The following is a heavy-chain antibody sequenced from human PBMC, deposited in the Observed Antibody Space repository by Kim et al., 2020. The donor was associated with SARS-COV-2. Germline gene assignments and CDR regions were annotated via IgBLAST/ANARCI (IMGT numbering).Heavy chain of an antibody. Sequence: GGSLRLSCTTSGFTFTGYAMSWVRQAPGKGLERVSSIDGSDGTTYYVDSVKGRFTVSRDNSKNTLYLQMRTLRADDTAVYYCMKGGWGSIWDHWGQGTLVTVSS. V-gene: IGHV3-23*01. CDR2: IDGSDGTT. CDR3: MKGGWGSIWDH. CDR1: GFTFTGYA. D-gene: IGHD3-9*01. J-gene: IGHJ4*02.